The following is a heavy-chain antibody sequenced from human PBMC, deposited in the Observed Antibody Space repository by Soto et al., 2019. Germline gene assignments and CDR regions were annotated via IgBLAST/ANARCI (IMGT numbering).Heavy chain of an antibody. J-gene: IGHJ4*02. V-gene: IGHV2-5*02. D-gene: IGHD4-17*01. CDR3: AHTPFFGDKLDF. Sequence: QITLKESGPTLVKPTQTLTLTCTFSGFSLSTGGVGVAWIRQPPGKALEWLAVIYWDDDKRYSPSLKNRVTVTKDTPKTQVVLTLTNLAPVDTATYYCAHTPFFGDKLDFWGQGTLVSVSS. CDR2: IYWDDDK. CDR1: GFSLSTGGVG.